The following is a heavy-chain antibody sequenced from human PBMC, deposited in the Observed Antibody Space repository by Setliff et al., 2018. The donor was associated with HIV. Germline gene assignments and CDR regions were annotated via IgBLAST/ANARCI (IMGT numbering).Heavy chain of an antibody. J-gene: IGHJ6*02. CDR1: GLVFSTYG. V-gene: IGHV3-33*01. CDR2: IWYDGSNK. CDR3: ARSPQVTIFGIKIKPPGGPDL. Sequence: GGSLRLSCSASGLVFSTYGMHWVRQAPGRGLEWVAVIWYDGSNKYYAESVKGRFTISRDNAKNTVFLQMGSLSVEDTAMYYCARSPQVTIFGIKIKPPGGPDLWGQGTTVTVSS. D-gene: IGHD3-3*01.